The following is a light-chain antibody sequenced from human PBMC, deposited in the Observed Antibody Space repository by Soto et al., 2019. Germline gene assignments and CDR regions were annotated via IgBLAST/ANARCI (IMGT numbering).Light chain of an antibody. V-gene: IGLV2-14*01. CDR2: EVS. J-gene: IGLJ3*02. CDR1: SSDIGRYNY. CDR3: SSYTSSSTLV. Sequence: QSALTQPASVSGSPGQSITISCTGTSSDIGRYNYVSWYQQHPGKAPKLMIYEVSDRPSGVSNRFSGAKSGNTASLIISGLQAEDKADYYCSSYTSSSTLVFGGGTKVTVL.